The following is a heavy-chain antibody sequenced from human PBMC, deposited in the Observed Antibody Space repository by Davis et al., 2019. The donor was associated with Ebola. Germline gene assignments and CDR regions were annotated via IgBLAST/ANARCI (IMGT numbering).Heavy chain of an antibody. V-gene: IGHV3-23*01. CDR3: AKSGLSFGVVKYHYGMDV. J-gene: IGHJ6*04. D-gene: IGHD3-3*01. Sequence: GESLKISCVASGFTFSDYSMHWVRQAPGKGLEWVSAISGSGGSTYYADSVKGRFTISRDNSKKTLYLQMNSLRAEDTAVYYCAKSGLSFGVVKYHYGMDVWGKGTTVTVSS. CDR2: ISGSGGST. CDR1: GFTFSDYS.